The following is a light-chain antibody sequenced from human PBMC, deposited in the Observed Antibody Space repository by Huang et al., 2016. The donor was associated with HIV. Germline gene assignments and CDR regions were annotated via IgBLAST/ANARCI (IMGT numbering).Light chain of an antibody. CDR2: GAS. J-gene: IGKJ4*01. CDR3: QRYNDWLSLT. V-gene: IGKV3-15*01. CDR1: QSVGSN. Sequence: EVVMTQSPATLSVSPGERATLSCRASQSVGSNLAWYQQRPGQAPRLLIYGASMRATGVPVRFRGSGSGTDFTLTISSLQSEDFAIYYCQRYNDWLSLTFGGGTRVEIK.